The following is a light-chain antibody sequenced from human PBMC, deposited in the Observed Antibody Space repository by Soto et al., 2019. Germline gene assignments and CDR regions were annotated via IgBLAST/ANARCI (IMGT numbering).Light chain of an antibody. Sequence: DIQMTQSPSSVSASIGDRVTITCRASQSLSSHLAWYQQIAGKAPKLLIYGVSNLQSGVPSRFSGSESGTEFTLTISSLQPEDFAPYYCQQANSFPLTFGQGTRLEIK. CDR2: GVS. J-gene: IGKJ5*01. V-gene: IGKV1-12*01. CDR3: QQANSFPLT. CDR1: QSLSSH.